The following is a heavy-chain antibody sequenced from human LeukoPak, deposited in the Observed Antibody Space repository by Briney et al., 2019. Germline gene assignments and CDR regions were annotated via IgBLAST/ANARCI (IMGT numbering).Heavy chain of an antibody. Sequence: GGSLRLSCAGSGFTSDDYAMHWVRQAPGKGLEWVSAISGSGGSTYNADSVKGRFTISRDNSKNTLYLQMNSLRAEDTAVYYCAKDRFVLYGTFDYWGQGTLVTVSS. CDR3: AKDRFVLYGTFDY. J-gene: IGHJ4*02. D-gene: IGHD4-17*01. CDR1: GFTSDDYA. V-gene: IGHV3-23*01. CDR2: ISGSGGST.